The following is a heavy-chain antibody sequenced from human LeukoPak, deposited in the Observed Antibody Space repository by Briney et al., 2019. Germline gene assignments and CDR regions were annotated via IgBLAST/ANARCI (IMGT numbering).Heavy chain of an antibody. CDR3: ARGSGVQRCSGGSCYSSWFDP. J-gene: IGHJ5*02. V-gene: IGHV3-30-3*01. CDR1: GFTFSSYA. CDR2: ISYDGSNK. Sequence: PGRSLRLSCAASGFTFSSYAMHWVRQAPGKGLEWVAVISYDGSNKYYADSVKGRFTISRDNSKNTLYLQMYSLRAEDTAVYYCARGSGVQRCSGGSCYSSWFDPWGQGTLVTVSS. D-gene: IGHD2-15*01.